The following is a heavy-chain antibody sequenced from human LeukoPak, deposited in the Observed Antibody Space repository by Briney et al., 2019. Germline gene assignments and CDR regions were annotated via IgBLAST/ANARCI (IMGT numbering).Heavy chain of an antibody. CDR3: ARDNWGAFDI. J-gene: IGHJ3*02. Sequence: ASVKVSCEASGYTFTSYGISWVRQAPGQGLEWMGIINPSGGSTSYAQKFQGRVTMTRDTSTSTVYMELSSLRSEDTAVYYCARDNWGAFDIWGQGTMVTVSS. D-gene: IGHD7-27*01. CDR1: GYTFTSYG. V-gene: IGHV1-46*01. CDR2: INPSGGST.